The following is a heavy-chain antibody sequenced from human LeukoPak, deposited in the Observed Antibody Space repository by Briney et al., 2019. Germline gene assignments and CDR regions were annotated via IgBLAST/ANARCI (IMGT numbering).Heavy chain of an antibody. D-gene: IGHD2-2*01. CDR3: ARDCSSTSWRYYYYYYMDV. J-gene: IGHJ6*03. V-gene: IGHV3-21*01. CDR2: ISSTGRYT. CDR1: GFTLSTYT. Sequence: GGSLRLSCAASGFTLSTYTMNWVRQAPGKGLEWVSSISSTGRYTYYADSVKGRFTISRDNAKNSLYLQMNSLRAEDTAVYYCARDCSSTSWRYYYYYYMDVWGKGTTVTVSS.